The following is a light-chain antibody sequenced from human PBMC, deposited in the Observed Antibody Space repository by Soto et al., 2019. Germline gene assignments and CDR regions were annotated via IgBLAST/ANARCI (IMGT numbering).Light chain of an antibody. CDR3: QQYGGSPPNT. CDR1: QSLSSSY. V-gene: IGKV3-20*01. J-gene: IGKJ2*01. CDR2: GAS. Sequence: EVVLTQSPGTLSLSPGESDTLSCRASQSLSSSYLAWYQQKPGQAPRLLIYGASSRATGIPDRFSGSGSGTDFTLTISRLEPEDFAVYYCQQYGGSPPNTFGQGTKLEIK.